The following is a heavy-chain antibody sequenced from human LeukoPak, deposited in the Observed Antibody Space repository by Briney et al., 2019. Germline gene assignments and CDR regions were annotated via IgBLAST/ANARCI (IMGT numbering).Heavy chain of an antibody. J-gene: IGHJ4*02. Sequence: SETLSLTCTVSGGSISSYYWSWIRQPPGKGLEWIGYIYYSGSTNYNPSLKSRVTISVDTSKNQFSLKLSSVTAADTAVYYCAGFRSMILDYWGQGTLVTVSS. CDR1: GGSISSYY. D-gene: IGHD2/OR15-2a*01. CDR2: IYYSGST. V-gene: IGHV4-59*01. CDR3: AGFRSMILDY.